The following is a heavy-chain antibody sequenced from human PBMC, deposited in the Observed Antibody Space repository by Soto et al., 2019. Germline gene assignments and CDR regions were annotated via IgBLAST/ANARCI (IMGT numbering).Heavy chain of an antibody. J-gene: IGHJ4*02. Sequence: ASVKVSCKASGYTFTGYYMHWVRQAPGQGLEWMGWINPNRGGTNYAQKFQGWVTRTRDTSISTAYMELSRLKSDDTAVYYCARIYGDYGGYFDYWGQGTLVTVSS. CDR3: ARIYGDYGGYFDY. D-gene: IGHD4-17*01. V-gene: IGHV1-2*04. CDR2: INPNRGGT. CDR1: GYTFTGYY.